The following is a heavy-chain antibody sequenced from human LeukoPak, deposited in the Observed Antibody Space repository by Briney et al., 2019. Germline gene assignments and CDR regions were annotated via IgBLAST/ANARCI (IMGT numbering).Heavy chain of an antibody. D-gene: IGHD2-2*02. V-gene: IGHV5-51*01. CDR2: IYPGDSDT. CDR3: ASRYCSSTSCYTWSH. CDR1: GYSFTSYW. Sequence: GESLKISGKISGYSFTSYWIGCVRQLPGKSIEWVGIIYPGDSDTRYSPSFQGQVTISADKSISTAYLQWSSLKASDTAMYYCASRYCSSTSCYTWSHWGQGTLVTVSS. J-gene: IGHJ1*01.